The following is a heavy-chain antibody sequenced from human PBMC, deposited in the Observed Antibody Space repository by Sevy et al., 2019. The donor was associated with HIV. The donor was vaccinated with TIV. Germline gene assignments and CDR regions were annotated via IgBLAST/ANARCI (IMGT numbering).Heavy chain of an antibody. Sequence: GGSLRLSRAASGFTFSTYAMGWVRQAPGKGLEWVSGISNSGGNIYYADSVKGRFTISRDNSKNTLYLQMNSLRAEDTAVYYCAKDGAPYCTGGICFPYWYFDLWGRGTLVTVSS. J-gene: IGHJ2*01. V-gene: IGHV3-23*01. CDR2: ISNSGGNI. CDR1: GFTFSTYA. CDR3: AKDGAPYCTGGICFPYWYFDL. D-gene: IGHD2-8*02.